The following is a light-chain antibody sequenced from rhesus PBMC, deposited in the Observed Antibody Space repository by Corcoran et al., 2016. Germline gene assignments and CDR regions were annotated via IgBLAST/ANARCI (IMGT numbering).Light chain of an antibody. J-gene: IGKJ2*01. CDR2: KAS. CDR3: QQYSSSPYS. V-gene: IGKV1-22*01. Sequence: DIQMTQSPSSLSASVGDTVTITCRASQSISSWLAWYQQKPGKAPKLLIYKASILQSGVPSRFSGSGSGTDFTLTVNSLQSDDFATYNFQQYSSSPYSFGQGTKVEIK. CDR1: QSISSW.